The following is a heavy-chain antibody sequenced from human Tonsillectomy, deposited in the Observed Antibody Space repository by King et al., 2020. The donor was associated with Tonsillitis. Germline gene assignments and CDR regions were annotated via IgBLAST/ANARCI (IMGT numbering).Heavy chain of an antibody. J-gene: IGHJ4*02. CDR3: ARDRVTYYDFWSGFDY. V-gene: IGHV3-21*06. Sequence: QLVQSGGGLVKPGGSRNLSLVVSGFTFISYVRIWVRRAPGKGLEGVQPISRVRGDIYFPDPVRGRFTISRDNAKNTLYLQLNSLRAEDTAVYYCARDRVTYYDFWSGFDYWGQGTLVTVSS. CDR1: GFTFISYV. CDR2: ISRVRGDI. D-gene: IGHD3-3*01.